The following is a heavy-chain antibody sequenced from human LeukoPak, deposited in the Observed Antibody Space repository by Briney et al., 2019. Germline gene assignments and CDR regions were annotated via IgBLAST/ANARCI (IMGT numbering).Heavy chain of an antibody. Sequence: PGGSLRLSCAASGFTFSSYSMNWVRQAPGKGLEWVSYISSSSSTIYYADSVKGRFTISRDNAKNSLYLQMNSLRAEDTAVYYCARSYYSDAFDIWGQGTMVTVSS. J-gene: IGHJ3*02. CDR2: ISSSSSTI. CDR1: GFTFSSYS. CDR3: ARSYYSDAFDI. D-gene: IGHD3-22*01. V-gene: IGHV3-48*04.